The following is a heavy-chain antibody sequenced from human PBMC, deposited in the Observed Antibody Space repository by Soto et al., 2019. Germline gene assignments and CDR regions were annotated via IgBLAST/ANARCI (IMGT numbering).Heavy chain of an antibody. V-gene: IGHV3-15*01. CDR2: IKSKADGGAT. Sequence: EVQVVESGRGLVKPGGSLRLSCAASGFTFSNAWMTWVRQAPGKGLEWVGRIKSKADGGATDYAAPVKDRFTISGDDSKNTLYLQMNSLKTEDTAVYYCTTQYYYDSSGSLLNWGQGTLVTVSS. CDR3: TTQYYYDSSGSLLN. CDR1: GFTFSNAW. D-gene: IGHD3-22*01. J-gene: IGHJ4*02.